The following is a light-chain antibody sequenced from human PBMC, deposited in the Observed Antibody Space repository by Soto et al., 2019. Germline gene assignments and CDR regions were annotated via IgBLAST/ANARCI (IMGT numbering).Light chain of an antibody. J-gene: IGKJ1*01. CDR2: AAS. CDR1: QGIISY. CDR3: QQYYSYPRT. Sequence: AIRMTQSPSSFSASTGDRVTITCRASQGIISYLAWYQQKPGKAPKLLIYAASTLQSEDPSRFSGSGSGTDFTLTISCLQSEDFANYYCQQYYSYPRTFGQGTKVEIK. V-gene: IGKV1-8*01.